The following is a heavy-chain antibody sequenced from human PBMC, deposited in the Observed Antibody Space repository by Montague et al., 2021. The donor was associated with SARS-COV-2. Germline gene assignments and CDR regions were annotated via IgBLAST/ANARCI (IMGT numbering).Heavy chain of an antibody. CDR1: GGSFSNY. Sequence: SETLSLTCTVSGGSFSNYWCWLPRPPGPSLEWLGYIYYSCSTNYNPSLQTRVSMSVYTSKNQFSLKLNSVIAADTAIDYCARYVRNSGTYYLDPWGQGTLVTVSS. J-gene: IGHJ5*02. D-gene: IGHD3-10*01. CDR3: ARYVRNSGTYYLDP. V-gene: IGHV4-59*01. CDR2: IYYSCST.